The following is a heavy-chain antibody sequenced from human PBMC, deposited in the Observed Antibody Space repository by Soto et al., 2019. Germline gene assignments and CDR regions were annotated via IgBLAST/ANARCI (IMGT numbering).Heavy chain of an antibody. D-gene: IGHD2-15*01. CDR2: IKSKSDDGTT. CDR1: APPFRNVW. CDR3: TTDPMRCSGVSCYGPFDH. V-gene: IGHV3-15*01. J-gene: IGHJ4*02. Sequence: GGAPRISCLTPAPPFRNVWMSWVRPAPRKGLEGFGRIKSKSDDGTTDYAAPLKGRFIIFRDDSKNTVFLQMSSLKTEDTAVYYCTTDPMRCSGVSCYGPFDHWGQGTLVTVSS.